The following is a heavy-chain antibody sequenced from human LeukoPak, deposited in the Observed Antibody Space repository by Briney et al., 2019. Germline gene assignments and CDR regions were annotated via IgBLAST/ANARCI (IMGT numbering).Heavy chain of an antibody. CDR3: ARGRVPNY. CDR1: GDSISNYY. Sequence: SETLSLTCTVSGDSISNYYWSWIRQPPGKGLEWIGYISYSGGTNSNPSLYSRVTISIDMSKNQFSLRLSSGTAADTAVYYCARGRVPNYWGQGTLVTVSS. V-gene: IGHV4-59*01. CDR2: ISYSGGT. D-gene: IGHD3-10*01. J-gene: IGHJ4*02.